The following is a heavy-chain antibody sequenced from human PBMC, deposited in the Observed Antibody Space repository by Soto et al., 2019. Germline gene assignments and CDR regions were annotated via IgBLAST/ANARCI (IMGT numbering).Heavy chain of an antibody. CDR1: EFTFSNYA. CDR3: ERCAVLSTTSGGWCNWFDP. V-gene: IGHV3-23*01. Sequence: GGLLLACPGSEFTFSNYAMSWVRQAPGKGLEWVSAISASGASTYYVDSVKGRFTISRDNSKNTLYVQMNSLRAEDTGVYYCERCAVLSTTSGGWCNWFDPWGQGTLVTVYS. CDR2: ISASGAST. J-gene: IGHJ5*02. D-gene: IGHD2-21*01.